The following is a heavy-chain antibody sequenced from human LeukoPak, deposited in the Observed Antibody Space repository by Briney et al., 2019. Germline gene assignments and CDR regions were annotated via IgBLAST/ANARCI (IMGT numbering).Heavy chain of an antibody. V-gene: IGHV4-38-2*01. D-gene: IGHD4-11*01. J-gene: IGHJ6*03. CDR2: IYHSGST. Sequence: SESLSLTCAVSGYSITSAYNWGWIRQPPGKGLEWIGSIYHSGSTYYNPSLKSRVTISVDTSKNQFSLKLSSVAAADTAVYFCARVGSDYTNSRHMDAWGNGTTVTVSS. CDR3: ARVGSDYTNSRHMDA. CDR1: GYSITSAYN.